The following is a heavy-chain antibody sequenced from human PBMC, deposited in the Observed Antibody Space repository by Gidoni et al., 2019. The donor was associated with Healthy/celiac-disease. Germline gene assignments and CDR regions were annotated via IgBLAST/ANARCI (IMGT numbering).Heavy chain of an antibody. J-gene: IGHJ3*02. CDR3: ARHIGAYRADAFDI. CDR2: IYYSGST. CDR1: GGSISSSSYY. V-gene: IGHV4-39*01. Sequence: QLQLQESGPGLVKPSETLSLTCTVSGGSISSSSYYWGWIRQPPGKGLEWIGTIYYSGSTSYTPSLKSRVTISVDTSKNQFSLKLSSVTAADTAVYYCARHIGAYRADAFDIWGQGTMVTVSS. D-gene: IGHD2-21*01.